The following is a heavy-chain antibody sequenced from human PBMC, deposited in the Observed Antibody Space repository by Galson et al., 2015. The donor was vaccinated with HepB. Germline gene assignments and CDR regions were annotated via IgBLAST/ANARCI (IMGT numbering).Heavy chain of an antibody. D-gene: IGHD5-12*01. Sequence: SLRLSCAASGFTFSSYAMSWVRQAPRKGLEWVSAISGSGGSTYYADSVKGRFTISRDNSKNTLYLQMNSLRAEDTAVYYCAKSGYDRGGRGWFDPWGQATLGTVSS. J-gene: IGHJ5*02. CDR3: AKSGYDRGGRGWFDP. CDR2: ISGSGGST. CDR1: GFTFSSYA. V-gene: IGHV3-23*01.